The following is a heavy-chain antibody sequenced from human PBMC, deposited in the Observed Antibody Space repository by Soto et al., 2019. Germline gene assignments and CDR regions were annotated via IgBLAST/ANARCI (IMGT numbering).Heavy chain of an antibody. J-gene: IGHJ3*02. CDR3: TTDPDILPTGDAFDI. Sequence: GGSLRLSCAASGFTFSNAWMSWVRQAPGKGLEWVGRIKSKTDGGTTDYAAPVKGRFTISRDDSKNTLYLQMNSLKTEDTAVYYCTTDPDILPTGDAFDIWGQGTMVTVSS. CDR1: GFTFSNAW. V-gene: IGHV3-15*01. CDR2: IKSKTDGGTT. D-gene: IGHD3-9*01.